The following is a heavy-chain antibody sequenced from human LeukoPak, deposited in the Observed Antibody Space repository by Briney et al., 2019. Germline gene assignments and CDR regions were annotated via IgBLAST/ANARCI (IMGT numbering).Heavy chain of an antibody. V-gene: IGHV4-34*01. CDR3: ARACKIAALQYGMDV. CDR1: VGSFSGYY. J-gene: IGHJ6*02. D-gene: IGHD6-13*01. Sequence: SETLSLTCAVYVGSFSGYYWSGIRPPPGRGLEWVGEINHSGSTNYNPSLQSGVTISVDTSKNQFSLKLSAVSVADTAVYYCARACKIAALQYGMDVWGQGPTVTVSS. CDR2: INHSGST.